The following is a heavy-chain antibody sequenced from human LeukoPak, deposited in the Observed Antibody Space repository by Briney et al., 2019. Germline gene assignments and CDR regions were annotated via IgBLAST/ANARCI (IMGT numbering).Heavy chain of an antibody. CDR2: ISGSGGST. CDR3: APLGGATAGY. CDR1: GYTFSSYA. D-gene: IGHD1-26*01. Sequence: GGSLRLSCAASGYTFSSYAMSWVRQAPGKGLEWVSAISGSGGSTYYADSVKGRFTISRDNSKNTLYLQMNSLRAEDTAIYYCAPLGGATAGYWGQGTLVTVSS. J-gene: IGHJ4*02. V-gene: IGHV3-23*01.